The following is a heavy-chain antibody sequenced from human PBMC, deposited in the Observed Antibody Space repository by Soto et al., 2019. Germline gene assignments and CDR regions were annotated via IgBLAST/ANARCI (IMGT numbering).Heavy chain of an antibody. V-gene: IGHV4-59*08. D-gene: IGHD2-2*01. CDR1: GCSISSYY. CDR3: ARLGSIPANDFAY. Sequence: SATLSLTCTVSGCSISSYYWSWIRQPPGKGLEWIGYIYHSGSTNYNPSLKSRVTISVDTSKNQFSLKLSSVTAADTAVYYCARLGSIPANDFAYWGQGTLVTIS. CDR2: IYHSGST. J-gene: IGHJ4*02.